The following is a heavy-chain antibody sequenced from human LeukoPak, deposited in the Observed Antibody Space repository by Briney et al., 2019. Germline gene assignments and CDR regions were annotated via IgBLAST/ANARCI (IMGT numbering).Heavy chain of an antibody. J-gene: IGHJ4*02. Sequence: GGSLRLSCTAFGFTFGDDGWSWFRQAPGKGLEWICLIRKKAYGETKEYAASARGRFTISRDDANSIAYLQMDSLKAEDTGLYYCVRGMHDYGDANYYFDQWGQGTPVTVSS. CDR1: GFTFGDDG. V-gene: IGHV3-49*03. D-gene: IGHD4-17*01. CDR3: VRGMHDYGDANYYFDQ. CDR2: IRKKAYGETK.